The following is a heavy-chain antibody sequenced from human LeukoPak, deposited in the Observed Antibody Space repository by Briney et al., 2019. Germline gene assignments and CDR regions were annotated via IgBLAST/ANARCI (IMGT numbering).Heavy chain of an antibody. CDR1: GFTFSSYA. J-gene: IGHJ4*02. D-gene: IGHD1-26*01. CDR3: AKNRGGSYYSGSDY. Sequence: PGGSLRLSCVASGFTFSSYAMNWVRQAPGKGLEWVSAVRGSDAGTSYADSVKGRFTISRDNSKNTLYLQMNSLRAEDTAVYYCAKNRGGSYYSGSDYWGQGTLVTVSS. V-gene: IGHV3-23*01. CDR2: VRGSDAGT.